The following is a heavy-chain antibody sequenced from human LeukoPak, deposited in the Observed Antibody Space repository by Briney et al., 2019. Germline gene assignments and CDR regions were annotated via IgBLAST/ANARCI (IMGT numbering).Heavy chain of an antibody. V-gene: IGHV1-69*13. CDR3: ARRADNSAWGAFDI. D-gene: IGHD1-20*01. CDR2: IIPIFGTA. CDR1: GGTFSSYA. J-gene: IGHJ3*02. Sequence: ASVKVSCKASGGTFSSYAISWVRQAPGQGLEWMGGIIPIFGTANYAQKFQGRVTITADESTSTAYMELSSLRSEDTAVYYCARRADNSAWGAFDIWGQGTMVTVSS.